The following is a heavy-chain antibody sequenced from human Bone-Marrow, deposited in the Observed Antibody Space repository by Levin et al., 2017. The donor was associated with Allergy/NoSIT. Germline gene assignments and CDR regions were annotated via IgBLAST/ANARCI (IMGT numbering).Heavy chain of an antibody. D-gene: IGHD3-9*01. CDR3: ARGQTYYDILTGYQGGFYYFDS. J-gene: IGHJ4*02. CDR2: INHSGSA. CDR1: GGSFSGHY. Sequence: ASQTLSLTCAVYGGSFSGHYWGWIRQPPGKGLEWIGEINHSGSAKYNPSLKSRVNIFVDVSKNQFSLELKSVTAADSAVYYCARGQTYYDILTGYQGGFYYFDSWGLGTLVTVSS. V-gene: IGHV4-34*01.